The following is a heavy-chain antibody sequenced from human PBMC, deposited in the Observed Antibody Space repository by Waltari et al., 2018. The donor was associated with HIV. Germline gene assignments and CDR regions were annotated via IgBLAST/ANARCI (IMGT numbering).Heavy chain of an antibody. CDR3: ARRGNNYGDAFDI. D-gene: IGHD4-17*01. CDR1: GYVFTTYW. V-gene: IGHV5-51*03. Sequence: VQLVQSGAEAKKPGESLKISCQASGYVFTTYWIGWVRQMPGKGLECMGLIYPSDSDTKYSPSFQGQVTLSADKSINTAYLHWSSLKAPDTAIYYCARRGNNYGDAFDIWGQGTMVNVS. J-gene: IGHJ3*02. CDR2: IYPSDSDT.